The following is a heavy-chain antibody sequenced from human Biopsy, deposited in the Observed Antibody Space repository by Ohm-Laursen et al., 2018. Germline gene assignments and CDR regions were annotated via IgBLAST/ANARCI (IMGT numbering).Heavy chain of an antibody. J-gene: IGHJ4*02. V-gene: IGHV4-4*07. CDR3: AHGSGSYYKWDF. Sequence: SETLSLTCTVSGTSLSNFYWSWIRQPAGKGLEWIGRIFPTGITNYNPSLKSRVTMSEDTSKKQFSLKMTSVTAADTAIYYCAHGSGSYYKWDFWGRGILVTVSS. CDR2: IFPTGIT. CDR1: GTSLSNFY. D-gene: IGHD3-10*01.